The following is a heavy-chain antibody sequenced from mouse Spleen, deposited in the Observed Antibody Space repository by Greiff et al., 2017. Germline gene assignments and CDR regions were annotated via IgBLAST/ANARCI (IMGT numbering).Heavy chain of an antibody. CDR2: ISNSGGST. J-gene: IGHJ4*01. CDR1: GFTFSSYY. Sequence: EVQLVESGGGLVKPGGSLKLSCAASGFTFSSYYMSWVRQTPEKRLEWVATISNSGGSTYYPDSVKDRFTISRDNAKNTLYLQMSSLNSEDTAVYYCARPIYYGDYGAMAYWGQGTSVTVSS. D-gene: IGHD2-13*01. V-gene: IGHV5-12-1*01. CDR3: ARPIYYGDYGAMAY.